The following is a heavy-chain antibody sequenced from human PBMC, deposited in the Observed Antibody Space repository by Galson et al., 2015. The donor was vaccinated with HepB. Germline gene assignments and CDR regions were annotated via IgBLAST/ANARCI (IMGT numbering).Heavy chain of an antibody. J-gene: IGHJ4*02. CDR1: GFTSSSYW. CDR3: ARQYTIRTIDY. CDR2: IKQDGSEK. D-gene: IGHD1/OR15-1a*01. V-gene: IGHV3-7*03. Sequence: SLRLSCAASGFTSSSYWMSWVRQAPGKGLEWVANIKQDGSEKYYEDSVKGRFTISRDNAKNSLYLQMNSLRAEDTAVYYCARQYTIRTIDYWGQGTLVTVSS.